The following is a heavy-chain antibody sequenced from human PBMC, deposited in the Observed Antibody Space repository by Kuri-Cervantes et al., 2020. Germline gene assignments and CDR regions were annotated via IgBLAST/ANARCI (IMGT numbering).Heavy chain of an antibody. CDR3: ARDGGNSGDLDY. Sequence: SETLSLTCTVSGGSISSYYWSWIRQPAGKGLEWIGRIYTSGSTNYNPSLKSRVTISVDKSKNQFFLQLNSVTPEDTAVYYCARDGGNSGDLDYWGQGTLVTVSS. CDR1: GGSISSYY. J-gene: IGHJ4*02. CDR2: IYTSGST. D-gene: IGHD4-23*01. V-gene: IGHV4-4*07.